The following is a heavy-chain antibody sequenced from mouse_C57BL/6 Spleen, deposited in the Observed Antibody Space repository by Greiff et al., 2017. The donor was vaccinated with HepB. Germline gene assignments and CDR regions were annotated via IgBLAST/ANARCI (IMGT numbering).Heavy chain of an antibody. CDR2: IRNKANNHAT. Sequence: EVKVVESGGGLVQPGGSMKLSCAASGFTFSDAWMDWVRQSPEKGLEWVAEIRNKANNHATYYAESVKGRFTISRDDSKSSGYLQMNSLRAEDTGIYYCTSPRTVVPLDYWGQGTTLTVSS. J-gene: IGHJ2*01. CDR1: GFTFSDAW. D-gene: IGHD1-1*01. CDR3: TSPRTVVPLDY. V-gene: IGHV6-6*01.